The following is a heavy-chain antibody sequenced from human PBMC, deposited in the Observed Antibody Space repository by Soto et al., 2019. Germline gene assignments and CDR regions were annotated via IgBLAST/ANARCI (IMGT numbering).Heavy chain of an antibody. Sequence: GGSLRLSCAASGFTFSSYGMHWVRQAPGKGPEWVAVISYDGSNKYYADSVKGRFTISRDNSKNTPYLQMNSLRAEDTAVYYCAKDHWSRYYYYYGMDVWGQGTTVTVSS. D-gene: IGHD3-3*01. V-gene: IGHV3-30*18. CDR1: GFTFSSYG. CDR2: ISYDGSNK. CDR3: AKDHWSRYYYYYGMDV. J-gene: IGHJ6*02.